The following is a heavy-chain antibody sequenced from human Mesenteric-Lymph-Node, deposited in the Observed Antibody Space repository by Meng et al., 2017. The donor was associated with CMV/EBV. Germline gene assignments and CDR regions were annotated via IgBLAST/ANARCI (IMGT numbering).Heavy chain of an antibody. CDR2: INHSGST. CDR3: ARHQRWLKSEGGFNY. CDR1: GGSFSGSY. D-gene: IGHD4-23*01. Sequence: AEGWLNPSHTLSPTCPVYGGSFSGSYWSWIRQPPGKGLEWIGEINHSGSTNYNPSLKSRVTISVDTSKNQFSLKLSSVTAADTAVYYCARHQRWLKSEGGFNYWGQGTLVTVSS. J-gene: IGHJ4*02. V-gene: IGHV4-34*01.